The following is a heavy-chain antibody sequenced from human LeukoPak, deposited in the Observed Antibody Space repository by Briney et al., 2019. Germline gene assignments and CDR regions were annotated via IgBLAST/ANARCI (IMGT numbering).Heavy chain of an antibody. Sequence: GESLQISCKGSGCSFTSYWIGWVRRMPGKGLEWMGIIYPGDSDTRYSPSFQGQVTISADKSISTAYLQWSSLKASDTAMYYCASSISITGTTSLPDYWGQGTLVTVSS. J-gene: IGHJ4*02. CDR2: IYPGDSDT. V-gene: IGHV5-51*01. CDR1: GCSFTSYW. CDR3: ASSISITGTTSLPDY. D-gene: IGHD1-7*01.